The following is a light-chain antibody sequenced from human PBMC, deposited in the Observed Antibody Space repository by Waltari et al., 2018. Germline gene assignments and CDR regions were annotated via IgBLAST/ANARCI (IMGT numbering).Light chain of an antibody. CDR2: STN. J-gene: IGLJ3*02. Sequence: QTVVTQEPSFSVSPGGTVTLTFSLSSGPVSTSFPPRWYQQTPGQAPRTLIYSTNTRSSGVPDRFSGSILGSKAALTITGAQADDESDYYCVLYLPSGIWVFGGGTKLTVL. CDR1: SGPVSTSFP. V-gene: IGLV8-61*01. CDR3: VLYLPSGIWV.